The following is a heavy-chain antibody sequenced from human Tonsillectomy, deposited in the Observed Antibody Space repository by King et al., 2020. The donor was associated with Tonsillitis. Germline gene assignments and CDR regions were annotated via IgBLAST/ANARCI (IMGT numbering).Heavy chain of an antibody. J-gene: IGHJ4*02. CDR1: GGSFSGYY. V-gene: IGHV4-34*01. CDR3: ARAEQWLEGVDF. CDR2: INHSGST. D-gene: IGHD6-19*01. Sequence: VQLQQWGAGLLKPSETLSLTCAVYGGSFSGYYWSWIRQPPGKGLEWIGEINHSGSTHYNPSLKSRVTISVDTSKNQFSLNLGSMTAADTAVYYCARAEQWLEGVDFWGQGTLVTVSS.